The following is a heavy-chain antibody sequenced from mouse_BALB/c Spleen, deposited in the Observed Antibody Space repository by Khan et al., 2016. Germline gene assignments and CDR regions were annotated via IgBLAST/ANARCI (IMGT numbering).Heavy chain of an antibody. J-gene: IGHJ4*01. V-gene: IGHV7-3*02. CDR1: GFTFTDYY. CDR3: ARDNYAMDY. Sequence: EVELVESGGGLIQPGDSLRLSCATSGFTFTDYYMSWVRQPPGKALEWLGFIRNKANGYTTEYSASVKGRFTISRDNSQSILYLQMNTLRAADSATYYCARDNYAMDYWGQGTSVTVSS. CDR2: IRNKANGYTT.